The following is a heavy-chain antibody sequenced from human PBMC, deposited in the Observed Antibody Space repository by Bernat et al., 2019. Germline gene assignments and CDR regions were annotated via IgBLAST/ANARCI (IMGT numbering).Heavy chain of an antibody. J-gene: IGHJ1*01. CDR3: AKDRATGTTSVFYFQH. CDR1: GFTFSSYA. D-gene: IGHD1-7*01. Sequence: EVQLLESGGGLVQSGGSLRLSCAASGFTFSSYAMSWVRQAPGKGLEWVSAISGSGGSTYYADSVKGRFTISRDNSKNTLYLQMNSLRAEDTAVYYCAKDRATGTTSVFYFQHWGQGTLVTVSS. CDR2: ISGSGGST. V-gene: IGHV3-23*01.